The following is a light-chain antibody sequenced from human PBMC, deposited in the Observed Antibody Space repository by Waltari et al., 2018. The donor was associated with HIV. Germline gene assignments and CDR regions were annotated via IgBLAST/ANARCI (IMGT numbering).Light chain of an antibody. CDR2: DAS. CDR3: HQRSTWPRT. Sequence: EIVLTQSPATLYLSPGERATLSCRASQSVSNYLAWYQQKSGQAPRLLIYDASNRATGIPARFSASGSGTDFTLTISSLQPEDFAFYYCHQRSTWPRTFGQGTKVEIK. CDR1: QSVSNY. J-gene: IGKJ1*01. V-gene: IGKV3-11*01.